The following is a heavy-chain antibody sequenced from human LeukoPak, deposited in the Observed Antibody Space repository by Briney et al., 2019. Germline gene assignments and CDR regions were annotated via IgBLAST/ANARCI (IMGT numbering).Heavy chain of an antibody. J-gene: IGHJ4*02. CDR3: ARYSSQYYFDY. Sequence: GSSVKVSCKASGGTFSSYAISWVRQAPGQELEWMGRIIPIFGTANYVQKFQGRVTITTHESTSTAYMELSSLRSEDTAVYYCARYSSQYYFDYWGQGTLVTVSS. D-gene: IGHD6-13*01. CDR1: GGTFSSYA. V-gene: IGHV1-69*05. CDR2: IIPIFGTA.